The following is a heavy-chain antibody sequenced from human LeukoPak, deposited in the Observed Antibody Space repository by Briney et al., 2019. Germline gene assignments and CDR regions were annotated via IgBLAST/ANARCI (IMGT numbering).Heavy chain of an antibody. Sequence: PGGSLRLSCAASGFTFSSYAMSWVRQAPGEGLEWVSAISGSGGSTYYADSVKGRFTISRDNSKNTLYLQMNSLRAEDTAVYYCAKSQDEWELLLSDYWGQGTLVTVSS. D-gene: IGHD1-26*01. CDR2: ISGSGGST. J-gene: IGHJ4*02. V-gene: IGHV3-23*01. CDR3: AKSQDEWELLLSDY. CDR1: GFTFSSYA.